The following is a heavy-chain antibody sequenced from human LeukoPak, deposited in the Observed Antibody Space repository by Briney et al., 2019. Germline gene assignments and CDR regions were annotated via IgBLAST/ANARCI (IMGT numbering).Heavy chain of an antibody. CDR2: IATSGGIT. V-gene: IGHV3-48*03. D-gene: IGHD5-12*01. CDR3: ARDVGSGYDAFDI. CDR1: GFTFSNYA. Sequence: PGGSLRLSCAASGFTFSNYAMNWVRQAPGKGLEWVSFIATSGGITYYIDSLKGRFTISRDNAKNSLYLQMSGLRAEDTAVYFCARDVGSGYDAFDIWGQGTMVSVSS. J-gene: IGHJ3*02.